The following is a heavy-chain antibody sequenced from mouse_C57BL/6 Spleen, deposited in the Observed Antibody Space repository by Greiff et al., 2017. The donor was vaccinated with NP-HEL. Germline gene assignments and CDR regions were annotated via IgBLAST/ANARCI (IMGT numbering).Heavy chain of an antibody. Sequence: VQLQQSGPELVKPGASVKISCKASGYTFTDYYMNWVKQSHGKSLEWIGDINPNNGGTSYNQKFKGKATLTVDKSSSTAYIELRSLTSEDSAVYYCARYYYDDSYYFDYWGQGTTLTVSS. CDR1: GYTFTDYY. J-gene: IGHJ2*01. CDR3: ARYYYDDSYYFDY. CDR2: INPNNGGT. D-gene: IGHD2-13*01. V-gene: IGHV1-26*01.